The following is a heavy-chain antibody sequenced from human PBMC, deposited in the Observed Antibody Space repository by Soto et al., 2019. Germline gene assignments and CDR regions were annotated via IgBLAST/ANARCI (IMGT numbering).Heavy chain of an antibody. CDR3: ARAGYSVVGATVY. D-gene: IGHD1-26*01. V-gene: IGHV1-8*01. CDR1: GYTFTDYG. Sequence: QVQLVQSGAEVKMPGASVKVSCKASGYTFTDYGINWVRQATGQGLEWMGWMNPKSGDTVYAQKSXXRXXMTRATPISTSNKELNSLKPEATAVYYCARAGYSVVGATVYWGQGTRVTVSS. CDR2: MNPKSGDT. J-gene: IGHJ4*02.